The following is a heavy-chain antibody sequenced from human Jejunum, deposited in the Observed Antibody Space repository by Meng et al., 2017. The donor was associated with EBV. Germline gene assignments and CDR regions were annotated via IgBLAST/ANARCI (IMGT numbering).Heavy chain of an antibody. CDR1: GFTFSRSA. V-gene: IGHV3-23*04. J-gene: IGHJ5*02. CDR3: AKLTRA. Sequence: EGPLVESGGGLVQPGGSLRLSCAASGFTFSRSAMSWVRQAPGKVLEWVSSIGGSGGATYYADSVKGRFTISRDNSKSTLYLQMNSLRAEDTAVYYCAKLTRAWGQGTLVTVSS. D-gene: IGHD1/OR15-1a*01. CDR2: IGGSGGAT.